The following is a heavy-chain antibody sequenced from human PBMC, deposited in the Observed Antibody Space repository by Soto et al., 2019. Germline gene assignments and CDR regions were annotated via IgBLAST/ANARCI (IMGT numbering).Heavy chain of an antibody. CDR2: ASESGAKT. J-gene: IGHJ3*02. CDR3: TKSRSFSPTDAFGI. Sequence: EVQLLGSGGGLVQPGGSLRLSCAASGFTFSDYAMSWVRQAPGKGLEWVSSASESGAKTFYADSVKGRFTIFRDNSKNTLYLQMNSLRGDDTAVYYCTKSRSFSPTDAFGIWGQGAMVTVSS. CDR1: GFTFSDYA. D-gene: IGHD2-15*01. V-gene: IGHV3-23*01.